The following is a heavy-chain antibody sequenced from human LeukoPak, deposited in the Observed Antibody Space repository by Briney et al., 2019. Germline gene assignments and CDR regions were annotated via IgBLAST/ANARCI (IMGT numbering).Heavy chain of an antibody. Sequence: ASVKVSCKASGYTFTGYYMHWVRQPTGQGLEWMGWINPNSGGTNYAQKFQGWVTMARDTSISTAYMELSRLRSDDTAVYYCARVRAGSGWDYWGQGTLVSVSS. V-gene: IGHV1-2*04. J-gene: IGHJ4*02. CDR3: ARVRAGSGWDY. CDR2: INPNSGGT. CDR1: GYTFTGYY. D-gene: IGHD6-19*01.